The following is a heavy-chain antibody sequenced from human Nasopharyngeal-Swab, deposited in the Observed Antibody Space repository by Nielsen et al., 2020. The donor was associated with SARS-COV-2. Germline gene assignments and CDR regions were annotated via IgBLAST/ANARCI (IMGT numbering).Heavy chain of an antibody. CDR2: INPSGGST. Sequence: ASVKVSCKASGYTFTSYYMHWVRQAPGQGLEWMGIINPSGGSTSYAQKFQGRVTMTRDTSTSTAYMELSSLRSEDTAVYYCARDIGVVVMAGWFDPWGQGTLVTVSS. CDR1: GYTFTSYY. J-gene: IGHJ5*02. D-gene: IGHD3-22*01. V-gene: IGHV1-46*01. CDR3: ARDIGVVVMAGWFDP.